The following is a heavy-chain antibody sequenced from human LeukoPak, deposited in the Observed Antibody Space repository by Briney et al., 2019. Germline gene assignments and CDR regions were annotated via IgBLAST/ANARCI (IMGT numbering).Heavy chain of an antibody. CDR2: ISAYNGNT. CDR3: ARVVDIVLVPAARVYMDV. Sequence: ASVKISCKASGYTFTSYGISWVQQAPGQGLEWMGWISAYNGNTNYAQKLQGRVTMTTDTSTSTAYLELRSLRSDDTAVYYCARVVDIVLVPAARVYMDVWGKGTTVTVSS. D-gene: IGHD2-2*01. CDR1: GYTFTSYG. J-gene: IGHJ6*03. V-gene: IGHV1-18*01.